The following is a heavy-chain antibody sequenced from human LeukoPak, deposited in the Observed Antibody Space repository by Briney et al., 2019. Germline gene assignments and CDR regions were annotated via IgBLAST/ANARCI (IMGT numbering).Heavy chain of an antibody. D-gene: IGHD5-18*01. CDR3: ARSGYATWIQLWFDY. CDR2: ISAYNGNT. J-gene: IGHJ4*02. CDR1: GYTFTSYG. Sequence: ASVKVSCKASGYTFTSYGISWVRQAPGQGLEWMGWISAYNGNTNYARKLQGRVTMTTDTSTSTAYMELRSLRSDDTAVYYCARSGYATWIQLWFDYWGQGTLVTVSS. V-gene: IGHV1-18*01.